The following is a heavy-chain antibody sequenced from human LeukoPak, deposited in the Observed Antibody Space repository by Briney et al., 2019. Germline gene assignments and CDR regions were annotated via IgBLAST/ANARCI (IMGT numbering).Heavy chain of an antibody. D-gene: IGHD1/OR15-1a*01. CDR1: GFTFSSYA. V-gene: IGHV3-64*01. CDR3: ARVQTGSIDY. J-gene: IGHJ4*02. Sequence: QPGGSLRLSCAASGFTFSSYAMHWVRQAPGKGLEYVSAISSNGCSTYYANSVKGRFTISRDNSKNTLYLQMGSLRAEDMAVHYCARVQTGSIDYWGQGTLVTVSS. CDR2: ISSNGCST.